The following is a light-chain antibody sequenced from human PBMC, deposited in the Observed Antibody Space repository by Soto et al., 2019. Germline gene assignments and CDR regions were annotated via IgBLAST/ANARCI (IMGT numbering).Light chain of an antibody. J-gene: IGKJ2*01. Sequence: EIVLTQSPATLSLSPGEIATLSCRASQSVSSYLAWYQQKPGQAPRRLIYDASNRATGIPARFSGSGSGTDFTLNIISLESEYFAVYYCQQRSNWPPYTVGQGTKLEIK. V-gene: IGKV3-11*01. CDR1: QSVSSY. CDR3: QQRSNWPPYT. CDR2: DAS.